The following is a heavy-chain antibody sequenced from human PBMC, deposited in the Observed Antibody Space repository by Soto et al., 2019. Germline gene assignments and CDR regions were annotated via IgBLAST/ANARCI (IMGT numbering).Heavy chain of an antibody. Sequence: GESLKISWKGSGYSFTSYWIGWVRQMPGKGLEWMGIIYPGDSDTRYSPSFQGQVTISADKSISTAYLQWSGLKASDTAMYYCARHPADDYIWGSYRLAAFDIWGQGTMVTVSS. J-gene: IGHJ3*02. CDR1: GYSFTSYW. V-gene: IGHV5-51*01. D-gene: IGHD3-16*02. CDR3: ARHPADDYIWGSYRLAAFDI. CDR2: IYPGDSDT.